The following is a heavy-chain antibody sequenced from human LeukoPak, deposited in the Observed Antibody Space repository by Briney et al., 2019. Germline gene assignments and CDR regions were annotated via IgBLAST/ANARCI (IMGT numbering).Heavy chain of an antibody. CDR2: IAYDGSNK. D-gene: IGHD4-17*01. J-gene: IGHJ4*02. V-gene: IGHV3-30*03. Sequence: HPGGSLRRSCTASGFTFSSYAIYWVRQAPGKGLEWVAAIAYDGSNKFYADSVKGRFTVSRDNSEATMSLQMRGLRLEDTAVYYCATSLSVTLDHWGQGTLVAVSS. CDR1: GFTFSSYA. CDR3: ATSLSVTLDH.